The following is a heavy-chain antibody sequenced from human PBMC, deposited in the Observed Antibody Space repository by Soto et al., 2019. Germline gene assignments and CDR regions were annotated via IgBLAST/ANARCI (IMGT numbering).Heavy chain of an antibody. CDR3: AKDQGDFTMIVVACFDY. CDR2: ISYDGSNK. Sequence: QVQLVESGGGVVQPGRSLRLSCAASGFTFSSYGMHWVRQAPGKGLEWVAVISYDGSNKYYADSVKGRFTISRDNSKHTLYLQMNSLRAEDTAVYYCAKDQGDFTMIVVACFDYWGQGTLVTVSS. CDR1: GFTFSSYG. D-gene: IGHD3-22*01. J-gene: IGHJ4*02. V-gene: IGHV3-30*18.